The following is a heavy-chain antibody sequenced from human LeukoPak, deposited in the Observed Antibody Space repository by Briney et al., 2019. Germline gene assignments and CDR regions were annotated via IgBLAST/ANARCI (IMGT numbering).Heavy chain of an antibody. Sequence: GGSLRLSCAASGFSFSNYDMHWVRQAPGKGLEWVAVIRYDGNNKYSADSVKGRFTISRDDSKNTLFLQMNTLRAEDTAVYYCAKGGSLGFDYWGQGTLVTVSS. D-gene: IGHD7-27*01. CDR2: IRYDGNNK. CDR3: AKGGSLGFDY. CDR1: GFSFSNYD. V-gene: IGHV3-30*02. J-gene: IGHJ4*02.